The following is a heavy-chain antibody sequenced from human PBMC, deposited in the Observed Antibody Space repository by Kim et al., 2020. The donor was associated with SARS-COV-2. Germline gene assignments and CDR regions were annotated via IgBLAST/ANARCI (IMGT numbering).Heavy chain of an antibody. V-gene: IGHV4-61*01. Sequence: SETLSLTCTVSGGSVSSGSYYWSWIRQPPGKGLEWIGYIYYSGSTNYNPSLKSRVTISVDTSKNQFSLKLSSVTAADTAVYYCAREGGGQQLVKDYYYYGMDVWGQGTTVTVSS. CDR3: AREGGGQQLVKDYYYYGMDV. CDR1: GGSVSSGSYY. CDR2: IYYSGST. D-gene: IGHD6-13*01. J-gene: IGHJ6*02.